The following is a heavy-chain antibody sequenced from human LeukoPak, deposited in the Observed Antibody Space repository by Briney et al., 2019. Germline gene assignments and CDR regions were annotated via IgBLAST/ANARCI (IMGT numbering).Heavy chain of an antibody. CDR1: GVPLSRYY. J-gene: IGHJ6*02. CDR2: IYYSGST. Sequence: PSETLSLTCTLSGVPLSRYYWRWIRHPTGKGLVWCVDIYYSGSTNYNPSLKSRVTISVVTTKNQFSLMLSSVTAADTAVDYCARINEYYYYYGMDVWGQGTTVTVSS. V-gene: IGHV4-59*08. CDR3: ARINEYYYYYGMDV. D-gene: IGHD1-1*01.